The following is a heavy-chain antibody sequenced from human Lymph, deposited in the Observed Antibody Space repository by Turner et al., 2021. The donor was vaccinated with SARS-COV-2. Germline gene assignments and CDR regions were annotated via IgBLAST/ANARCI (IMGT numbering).Heavy chain of an antibody. CDR2: ISYDGSNK. CDR1: GFPVRSNY. V-gene: IGHV3-30-3*01. D-gene: IGHD3-3*01. Sequence: VQLVESGGGLIQPGGSLRLSCAASGFPVRSNYMTWVRQAPGKGLEWVAVISYDGSNKYYADSVKGRFTISRDNSKNTLYLQMNSLRAEDTAVYYCASNFWSAYRLDYWGQGTLVTVSS. CDR3: ASNFWSAYRLDY. J-gene: IGHJ4*02.